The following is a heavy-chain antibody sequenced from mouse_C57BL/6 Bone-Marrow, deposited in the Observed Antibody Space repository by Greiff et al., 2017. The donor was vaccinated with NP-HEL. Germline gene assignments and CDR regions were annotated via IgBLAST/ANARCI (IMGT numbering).Heavy chain of an antibody. J-gene: IGHJ2*01. CDR2: ISSGGSYT. CDR3: ARHGPDYYGSSPYYFDY. D-gene: IGHD1-1*01. CDR1: GFTFSSYG. V-gene: IGHV5-6*02. Sequence: DVKLVESGGDLVKPGGSLKLSCAASGFTFSSYGMSWVRQTPDKRLEWVATISSGGSYTYYPDSVKGRFTISRDNAKNTLYLQMSSLKSEDTAMYYCARHGPDYYGSSPYYFDYWGQGTTLTVSS.